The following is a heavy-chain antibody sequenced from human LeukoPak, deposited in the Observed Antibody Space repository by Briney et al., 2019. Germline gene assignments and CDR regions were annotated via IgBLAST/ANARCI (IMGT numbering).Heavy chain of an antibody. D-gene: IGHD5-18*01. V-gene: IGHV3-21*01. Sequence: PGGSLRLSCAAPGFTFSSYDMKWVRQAPGKGLEWVSSISSSSSFIYYADSVKGRFTISRDNAKNSLYLQTNSLRAEDTAVYYCATSSYGLYWGQGTLVTVSS. J-gene: IGHJ4*02. CDR3: ATSSYGLY. CDR1: GFTFSSYD. CDR2: ISSSSSFI.